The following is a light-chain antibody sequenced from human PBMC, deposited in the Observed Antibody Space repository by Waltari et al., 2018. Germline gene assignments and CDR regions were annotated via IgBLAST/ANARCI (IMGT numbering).Light chain of an antibody. CDR2: EDT. V-gene: IGLV2-23*02. CDR1: SSAIESHKL. J-gene: IGLJ2*01. CDR3: CSYVDSRTFV. Sequence: QSALTQPASVSRSPGQSITISCTGTSSAIESHKLVSWYQQHPGEAPKVIIYEDTKRPSGVSGRFSASKSGNTASLTISGLQAEDEADYHCCSYVDSRTFVFGGGTRLTVL.